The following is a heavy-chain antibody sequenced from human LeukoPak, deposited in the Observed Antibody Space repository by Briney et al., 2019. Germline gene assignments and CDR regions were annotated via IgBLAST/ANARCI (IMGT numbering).Heavy chain of an antibody. D-gene: IGHD6-6*01. CDR1: GGSISSYY. Sequence: SETLSLTCTVSGGSISSYYWSCIRQPAGKGLEWIGRIYTSGSTNYNPSLKSRVTMSVDTSKNQFSLKPSSVTATDTAVYYCASGSIASLVYWGQGTLVTVSS. V-gene: IGHV4-4*07. CDR2: IYTSGST. CDR3: ASGSIASLVY. J-gene: IGHJ4*02.